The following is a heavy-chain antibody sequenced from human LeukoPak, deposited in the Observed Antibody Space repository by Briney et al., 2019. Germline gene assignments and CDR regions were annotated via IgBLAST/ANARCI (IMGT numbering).Heavy chain of an antibody. V-gene: IGHV3-21*01. CDR1: GFTFGSYS. CDR2: ISSSSSYI. CDR3: ARGKKGGATQYFDY. D-gene: IGHD1-26*01. J-gene: IGHJ4*02. Sequence: GGSLRLSCAASGFTFGSYSMNWVRQAPGKGLEWVSSISSSSSYIYYADSVKGRFTISRDNAKNSLYLQMNSLRAEDTAVYYCARGKKGGATQYFDYWSQGTLVTVSS.